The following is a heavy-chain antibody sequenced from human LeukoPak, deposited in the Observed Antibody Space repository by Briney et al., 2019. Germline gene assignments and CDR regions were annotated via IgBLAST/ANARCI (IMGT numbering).Heavy chain of an antibody. CDR2: ISGSGART. Sequence: PGGSLRLSCAASGFTFTNYAMSWVRQAPGKGLEWVSTISGSGARTYYADSVKGRFTISRDNSKNTLSLQMNSLRVEDTALYYCSKTLGDSAFHPAYRGQGTLVTISS. CDR1: GFTFTNYA. D-gene: IGHD2-21*02. V-gene: IGHV3-23*01. J-gene: IGHJ4*02. CDR3: SKTLGDSAFHPAY.